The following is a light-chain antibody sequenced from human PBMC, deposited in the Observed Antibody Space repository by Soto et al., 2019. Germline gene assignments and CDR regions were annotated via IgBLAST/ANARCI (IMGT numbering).Light chain of an antibody. CDR3: GTWDNSLSLPYV. CDR1: SSNIGINY. J-gene: IGLJ1*01. V-gene: IGLV1-51*02. CDR2: ENN. Sequence: QSVLTQPPSVSAAPGQKVTISCSGSSSNIGINYVSWYQQLPGTAPKLLIFENNKRPSGIPDRFSASKSGTSATLAITGLQTGDAADYYCGTWDNSLSLPYVFGTGTKLTVL.